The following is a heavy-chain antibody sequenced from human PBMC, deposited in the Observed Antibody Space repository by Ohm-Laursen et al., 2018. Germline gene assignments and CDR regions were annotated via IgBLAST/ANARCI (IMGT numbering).Heavy chain of an antibody. CDR3: ARIRRYSSSWFYFDY. CDR1: GFSLSTSGMC. CDR2: IDWDDDK. Sequence: PTQTLTLTGTFSGFSLSTSGMCVSWIRQPPGKALEWLARIDWDDDKFYSTSLKTRLTISKDTSKNQVVLTVTNMDPVDTATYYCARIRRYSSSWFYFDYWGQGTLVTVSS. J-gene: IGHJ4*02. D-gene: IGHD6-13*01. V-gene: IGHV2-70*16.